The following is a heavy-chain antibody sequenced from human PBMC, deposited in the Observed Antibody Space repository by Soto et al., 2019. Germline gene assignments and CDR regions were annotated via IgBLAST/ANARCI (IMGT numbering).Heavy chain of an antibody. Sequence: LRLSCAASGFTFSSYSMNWVRQAPGKGLEWVSSISSSSSYIYYADSVKGRFTISRDNAKNSLYMQMNSLRAEDTAVYYCARSSPQYYYDSSGYYSYFDYWGQVTIVTVYS. J-gene: IGHJ4*02. D-gene: IGHD3-22*01. V-gene: IGHV3-21*01. CDR3: ARSSPQYYYDSSGYYSYFDY. CDR1: GFTFSSYS. CDR2: ISSSSSYI.